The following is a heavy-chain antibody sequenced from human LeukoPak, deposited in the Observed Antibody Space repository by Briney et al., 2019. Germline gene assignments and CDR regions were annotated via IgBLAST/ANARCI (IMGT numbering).Heavy chain of an antibody. CDR1: EFTFKNYD. Sequence: GGSLRLSCAASEFTFKNYDMHWVRQAPGKGLEWVSYLSSGSVTIHYADSVKGRFTISRDNAKNSLYLEMNSLRDEDTAVYYCAREADSSAYYSFDYWGQGTLVTVSS. D-gene: IGHD3-22*01. CDR3: AREADSSAYYSFDY. V-gene: IGHV3-48*02. J-gene: IGHJ4*02. CDR2: LSSGSVTI.